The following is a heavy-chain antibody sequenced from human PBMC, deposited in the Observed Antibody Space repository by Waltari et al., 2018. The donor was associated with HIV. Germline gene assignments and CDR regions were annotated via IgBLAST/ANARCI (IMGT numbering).Heavy chain of an antibody. Sequence: EVQLVESGGGLVQPGRSLRHSCAASGFTFDDYAMHWVRHAQGKGLEWVSGISWNSVSIGYADSVKGRVTIYRDNAKNSLYLQMNSMRAEDTALYDCAKEYYYGSGSYYKNYWRQGALVTVSS. CDR1: GFTFDDYA. CDR3: AKEYYYGSGSYYKNY. V-gene: IGHV3-9*01. CDR2: ISWNSVSI. D-gene: IGHD3-10*01. J-gene: IGHJ4*02.